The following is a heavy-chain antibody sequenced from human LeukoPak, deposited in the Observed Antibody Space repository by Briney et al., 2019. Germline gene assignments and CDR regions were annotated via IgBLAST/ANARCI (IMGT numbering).Heavy chain of an antibody. CDR3: ARHRIVVAGV. CDR1: GGSISSSSYY. J-gene: IGHJ4*02. CDR2: IYYSGST. D-gene: IGHD6-19*01. V-gene: IGHV4-39*01. Sequence: SETLSLTCTVSGGSISSSSYYWGWIRQPPGKGLEWIGSIYYSGSTYYNPSLKSRATISVDTSKNQFSLKLSSVTAADTAVYYCARHRIVVAGVWGQGTLVTVSS.